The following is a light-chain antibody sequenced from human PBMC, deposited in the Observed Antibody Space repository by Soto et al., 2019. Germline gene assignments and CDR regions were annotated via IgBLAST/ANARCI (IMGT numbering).Light chain of an antibody. J-gene: IGLJ1*01. CDR3: AAWDDSLNGRYV. V-gene: IGLV1-44*01. CDR2: SNN. CDR1: SSNIGSNT. Sequence: QSVLTQAPSTSGAPGQRVTISCYGNSSNIGSNTVNWYQQLPGTAPKLLIYSNNQRPSGVPDRFSGSKSGTSASLAISGLQSEDEADYYCAAWDDSLNGRYVFGTGTKVTVL.